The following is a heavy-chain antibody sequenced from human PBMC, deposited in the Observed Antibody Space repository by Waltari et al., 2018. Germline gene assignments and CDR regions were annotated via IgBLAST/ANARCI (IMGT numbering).Heavy chain of an antibody. V-gene: IGHV1-69*05. D-gene: IGHD1-26*01. Sequence: QVQLVQSGAEVKKPGSSVKVSCKASAGTFSSYAIRWVRQAPGQGLEWMGGIIPILGTANYAQKFQGRVTITTDESTSTAYMELSSLRSEDTAVYYCAGEVGATGYAFDIWGQGTMVTVSS. CDR3: AGEVGATGYAFDI. J-gene: IGHJ3*02. CDR2: IIPILGTA. CDR1: AGTFSSYA.